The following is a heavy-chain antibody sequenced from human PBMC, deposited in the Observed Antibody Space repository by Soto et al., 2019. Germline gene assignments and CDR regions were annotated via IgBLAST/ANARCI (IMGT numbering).Heavy chain of an antibody. CDR1: GGSISSGDYY. CDR2: IYHSGST. V-gene: IGHV4-30-4*01. D-gene: IGHD1-26*01. J-gene: IGHJ4*02. Sequence: QVQLQESGPGLVKPSQTLSLTCTVSGGSISSGDYYWSWIRQPPGEGLEWIDYIYHSGSTYYNPSLKSRVTLLVDTSKNQFSLTLSSVTAADTAVYYCARVSGSYPYFDYWGQGILVTVSS. CDR3: ARVSGSYPYFDY.